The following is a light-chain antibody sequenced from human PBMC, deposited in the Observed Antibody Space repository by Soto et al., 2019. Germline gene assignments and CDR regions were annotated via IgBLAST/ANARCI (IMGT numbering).Light chain of an antibody. J-gene: IGKJ1*01. Sequence: EIVLTQSPATLSLSPGQRENLSCRASQNVRTFLDWYQQQPFQAPRLLIYGASNRATGIPARFSGSGSGTDFTPTISSLEPEDFAVYYGQQHSHWPPWTVGQGTKVEIK. CDR2: GAS. V-gene: IGKV3-11*01. CDR3: QQHSHWPPWT. CDR1: QNVRTF.